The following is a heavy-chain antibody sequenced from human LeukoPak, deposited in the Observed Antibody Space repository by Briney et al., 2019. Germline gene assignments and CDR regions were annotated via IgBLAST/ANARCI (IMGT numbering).Heavy chain of an antibody. CDR3: AILRYFDFRPTFFDY. J-gene: IGHJ4*02. CDR2: IYYSGST. Sequence: SETLSLTCTVSGGPISSSSYYWGWIRQPPGKGLEWIGSIYYSGSTYYNPSLKSRVTISVDTSKNQFSLKLSSVTAADTAVYYCAILRYFDFRPTFFDYWGQGTLVTVSS. V-gene: IGHV4-39*01. CDR1: GGPISSSSYY. D-gene: IGHD3-9*01.